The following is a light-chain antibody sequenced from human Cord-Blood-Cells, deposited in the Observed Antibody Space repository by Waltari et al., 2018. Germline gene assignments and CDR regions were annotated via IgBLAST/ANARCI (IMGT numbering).Light chain of an antibody. J-gene: IGLJ3*02. CDR1: TGAVTSGHY. Sequence: QAVVTQEPSLTVSPGGTVTLTCGSSTGAVTSGHYPYWFQQKPGPAPRTLIYDTSNKHSWPPARFSGSLHGGKAALTLSGAQPEDEAEYYCLLSYSGARVFGGGTNLTVL. V-gene: IGLV7-46*01. CDR2: DTS. CDR3: LLSYSGARV.